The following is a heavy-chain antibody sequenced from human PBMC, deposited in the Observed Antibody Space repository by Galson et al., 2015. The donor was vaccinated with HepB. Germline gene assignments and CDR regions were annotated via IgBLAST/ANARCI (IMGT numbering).Heavy chain of an antibody. CDR2: TYYRSKWYK. Sequence: CAISGDSVSSNSAAWNWIRQSPSRGLEWLGRTYYRSKWYKDYAISVKSRISIKPDTSKNQLSLQLKSVTPEDTAVYFCARAPGREESGYDTDAFDLWGQGTMVTVSS. CDR1: GDSVSSNSAA. D-gene: IGHD5-12*01. J-gene: IGHJ3*01. V-gene: IGHV6-1*01. CDR3: ARAPGREESGYDTDAFDL.